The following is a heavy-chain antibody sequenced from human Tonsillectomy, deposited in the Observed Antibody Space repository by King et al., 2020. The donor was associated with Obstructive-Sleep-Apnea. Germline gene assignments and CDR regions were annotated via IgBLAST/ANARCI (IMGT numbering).Heavy chain of an antibody. CDR2: ISWSSGSI. J-gene: IGHJ2*01. Sequence: VQLVESGGGLVQPGRSLRLSCAASGFHFDDYAMHWVRQAPGKGLAWVSGISWSSGSIVYADSVKGRLTISRDNAKNSLYLQMNSLRPEDTALYYCAKASAAVAGLGYFDLWGRGTLVTVSS. V-gene: IGHV3-9*01. D-gene: IGHD6-19*01. CDR1: GFHFDDYA. CDR3: AKASAAVAGLGYFDL.